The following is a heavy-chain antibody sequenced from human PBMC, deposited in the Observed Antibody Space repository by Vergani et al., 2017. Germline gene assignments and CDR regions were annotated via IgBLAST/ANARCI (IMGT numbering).Heavy chain of an antibody. CDR3: ASDVWYCSGISCFLRAGEFYYMDV. CDR2: IRASGAPK. CDR1: GFTFSSYS. J-gene: IGHJ6*03. D-gene: IGHD6-19*01. V-gene: IGHV3-23*04. Sequence: EVQLVESGGGLVKPGGSLRLSCAASGFTFSSYSMNWVRQAPGKGLEWVSGIRASGAPKYYADSVKGRVTISRDNSKNTLYLQMNSLRADHTATYYCASDVWYCSGISCFLRAGEFYYMDVWGQGTTVTVSS.